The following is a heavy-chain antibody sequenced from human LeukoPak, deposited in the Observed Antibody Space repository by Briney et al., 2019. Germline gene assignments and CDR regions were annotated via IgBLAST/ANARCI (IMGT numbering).Heavy chain of an antibody. CDR2: IVPIFGTA. J-gene: IGHJ5*02. V-gene: IGHV1-69*13. CDR3: ARTAGGSGSYPNWFDP. Sequence: SVKVSCKASGGTFISYAISWVRQAPGQGLEWMGGIVPIFGTANYAQKFQGRVTITADESTSTAYMELSSLRPEDTAVYYCARTAGGSGSYPNWFDPWGQGTLVTVSS. D-gene: IGHD3-10*01. CDR1: GGTFISYA.